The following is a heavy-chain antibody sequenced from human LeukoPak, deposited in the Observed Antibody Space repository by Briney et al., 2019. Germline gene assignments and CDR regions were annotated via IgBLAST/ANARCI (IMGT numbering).Heavy chain of an antibody. D-gene: IGHD3-9*01. CDR2: INPSGGST. J-gene: IGHJ6*02. CDR1: GYTFTSYY. Sequence: ASVKVSCKASGYTFTSYYMHWVRQAPGQGLEWMGIINPSGGSTSYAQKFQGRVTMTRDTSTSTVYMELSSLRSEDTAVYYCARSILNYDILTSYPANYYYYYGMDVWGQGTTVTVSS. V-gene: IGHV1-46*01. CDR3: ARSILNYDILTSYPANYYYYYGMDV.